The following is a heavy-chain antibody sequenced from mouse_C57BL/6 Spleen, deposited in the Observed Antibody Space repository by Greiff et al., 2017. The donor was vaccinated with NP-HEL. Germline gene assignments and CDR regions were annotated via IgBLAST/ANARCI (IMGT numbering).Heavy chain of an antibody. CDR1: GFTFSDYY. Sequence: EVKVVESEGGLVQPGSSMKLSCTASGFTFSDYYMAWVRQVPEKGLEWVANINYDGSSTYYLDSLKSRFIISRDNAKNILYLQMSSLKSEDTATYYCAREDTTVVGYFDVWGTGTTVTVSS. CDR2: INYDGSST. J-gene: IGHJ1*03. CDR3: AREDTTVVGYFDV. V-gene: IGHV5-16*01. D-gene: IGHD1-1*01.